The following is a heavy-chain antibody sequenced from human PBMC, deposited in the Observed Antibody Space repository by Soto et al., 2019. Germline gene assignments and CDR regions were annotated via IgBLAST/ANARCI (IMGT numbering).Heavy chain of an antibody. CDR2: ISSDGIII. CDR1: GFTFSTYS. J-gene: IGHJ4*02. CDR3: ARETGYSSGWRQDY. V-gene: IGHV3-74*01. Sequence: GGSLSLSCAASGFTFSTYSMNWVRQAPGKGLVWVSYISSDGIIISYADSVKGRFTISRDNAKNTLYLQMNSLRVEDTAVYYCARETGYSSGWRQDYWGQGTLVTVSS. D-gene: IGHD6-19*01.